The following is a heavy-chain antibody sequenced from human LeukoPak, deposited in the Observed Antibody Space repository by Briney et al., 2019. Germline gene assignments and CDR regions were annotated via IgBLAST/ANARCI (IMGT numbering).Heavy chain of an antibody. CDR2: IWYDGSNK. Sequence: GRSLRLSCAASGFTFSSYGMHWVRRAPGKGLEWVAVIWYDGSNKYYADPVKGRFTISRDNSKNTLYLQMNSLRAEDTAVYYCAREGSDSSSWYGWFDPWGQGTLVTVSS. J-gene: IGHJ5*02. D-gene: IGHD6-13*01. CDR3: AREGSDSSSWYGWFDP. V-gene: IGHV3-33*01. CDR1: GFTFSSYG.